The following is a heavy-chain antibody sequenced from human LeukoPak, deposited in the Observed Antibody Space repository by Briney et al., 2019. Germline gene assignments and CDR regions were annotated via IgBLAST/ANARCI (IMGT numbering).Heavy chain of an antibody. V-gene: IGHV4-39*07. D-gene: IGHD1-1*01. CDR2: IYYSGNT. Sequence: SETLSLTCTVSGVSISSSNSYWGWIRQPPGKGLEWIGSIYYSGNTYYNPSLKSRVTISVDTSKNQFSLKLSSVTAADTAVYYCARITTGTTTFDYWGQGTLVTVSS. CDR3: ARITTGTTTFDY. J-gene: IGHJ4*02. CDR1: GVSISSSNSY.